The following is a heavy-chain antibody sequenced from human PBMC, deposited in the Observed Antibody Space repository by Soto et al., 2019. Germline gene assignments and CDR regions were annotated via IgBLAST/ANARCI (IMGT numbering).Heavy chain of an antibody. CDR3: ARDGSGYSSGWDEYFQH. CDR2: ISYDGSNK. D-gene: IGHD6-19*01. V-gene: IGHV3-30-3*01. J-gene: IGHJ1*01. Sequence: GGSLRLSCAASGFTFSIYAMHWVRQAPGKGLEWVAVISYDGSNKYYADSVKGRFTISRDNSKNTLYLQMNSLRAEDTAVYYCARDGSGYSSGWDEYFQHWGQGTLVTVSS. CDR1: GFTFSIYA.